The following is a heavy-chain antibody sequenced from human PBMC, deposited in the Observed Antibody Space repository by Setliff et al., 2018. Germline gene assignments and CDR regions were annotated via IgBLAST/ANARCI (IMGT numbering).Heavy chain of an antibody. CDR1: GGSISSSSYY. Sequence: NPSETLSLTCTVSGGSISSSSYYWGWIRQPPGKGLEWIGSIHYSGSTYYNPSLKSRVTISIVTSKNQFSLKLSSVTAADTAVYYCARGGDSGSYFLANHDAFDIWGQGTMVTVSS. CDR2: IHYSGST. J-gene: IGHJ3*02. CDR3: ARGGDSGSYFLANHDAFDI. V-gene: IGHV4-39*07. D-gene: IGHD1-26*01.